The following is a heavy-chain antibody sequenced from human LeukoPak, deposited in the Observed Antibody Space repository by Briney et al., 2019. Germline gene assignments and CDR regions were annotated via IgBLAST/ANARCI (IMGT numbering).Heavy chain of an antibody. J-gene: IGHJ4*02. CDR1: GFTVSSNY. CDR3: ARGAGYCSSTSCYLDY. Sequence: GGSLRLSCAASGFTVSSNYMSWVRQAPGKGLEWVSSISSSSSYIYYADSVKGRFTISRDNAKNSLYLQMNSLRAEDTAVYYCARGAGYCSSTSCYLDYWGQGTLVTVSS. D-gene: IGHD2-2*01. CDR2: ISSSSSYI. V-gene: IGHV3-21*01.